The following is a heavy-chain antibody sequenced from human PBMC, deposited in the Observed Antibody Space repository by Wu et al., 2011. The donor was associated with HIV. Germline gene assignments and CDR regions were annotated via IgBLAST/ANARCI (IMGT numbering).Heavy chain of an antibody. CDR3: ASRNYMIVVAEGSLAN. V-gene: IGHV1-69*05. D-gene: IGHD3-22*01. Sequence: QVQLVQSGAEVKKPGSSVKVSCKASGGTFSSYAISWARQAPGQGLEWMGGIIPLFGTANYAQKFQGRVTITTDESTTTAYMELRSLRSEDTATYYCASRNYMIVVAEGSLANWGQGTQVTVSS. J-gene: IGHJ4*02. CDR1: GGTFSSYA. CDR2: IIPLFGTA.